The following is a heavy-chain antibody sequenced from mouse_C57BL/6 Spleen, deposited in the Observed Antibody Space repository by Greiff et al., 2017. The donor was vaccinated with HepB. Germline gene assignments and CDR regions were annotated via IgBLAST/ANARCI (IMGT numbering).Heavy chain of an antibody. D-gene: IGHD2-10*01. J-gene: IGHJ2*01. V-gene: IGHV2-9-1*01. CDR3: ARSYNGNYFDY. CDR1: GFSLTSYA. Sequence: VKLMESGPGLVAPSQSLSITCTVSGFSLTSYAISWVRQPPGKGLEWLGVIWTGGGTNYNSAPKSRLSISKDNSKSQVFLKMNSLQTDDTDRYFCARSYNGNYFDYWGQGTTLTVSS. CDR2: IWTGGGT.